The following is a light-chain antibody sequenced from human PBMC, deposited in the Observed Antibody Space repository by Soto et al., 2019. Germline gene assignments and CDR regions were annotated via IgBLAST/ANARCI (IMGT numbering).Light chain of an antibody. CDR2: AAS. J-gene: IGKJ4*01. V-gene: IGKV1-27*01. CDR3: QKYNSAPHT. CDR1: QDISNY. Sequence: DIQMTQSPSPLSASVGDRVTITCRTSQDISNYLAWYQQKPGKVPKLLIYAASTLQSWAPSRFSGGGSGTDFSLTISSLQPEDVATYSCQKYNSAPHTFGGGTKVEIQ.